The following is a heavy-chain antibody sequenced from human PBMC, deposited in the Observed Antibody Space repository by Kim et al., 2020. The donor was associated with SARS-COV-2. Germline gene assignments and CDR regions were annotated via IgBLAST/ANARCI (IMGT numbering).Heavy chain of an antibody. J-gene: IGHJ5*02. Sequence: GGSLRLSCAASGFTFPDYWMTWVRQAPGKGLEWVANVRGDGSDKEYAESVIGRFFISRDNAKNSVYLQLNGLRVEDTAVYFCARVDCGSSGCQGRDGFDP. D-gene: IGHD2-2*01. CDR1: GFTFPDYW. V-gene: IGHV3-7*01. CDR3: ARVDCGSSGCQGRDGFDP. CDR2: VRGDGSDK.